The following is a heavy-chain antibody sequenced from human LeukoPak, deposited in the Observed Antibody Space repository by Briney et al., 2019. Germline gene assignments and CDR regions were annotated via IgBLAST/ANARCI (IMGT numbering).Heavy chain of an antibody. J-gene: IGHJ5*02. Sequence: GESLKISCKGSGYSITNYWIAWVRQMPGKGLEWMGIIYPVDSDIRYSPSFQGQVTISADKSISTAYPQWSSLKASDTAMYYCARQEYCSGGSCYTWFDPWGQGTLVTVSS. CDR3: ARQEYCSGGSCYTWFDP. CDR1: GYSITNYW. CDR2: IYPVDSDI. D-gene: IGHD2-15*01. V-gene: IGHV5-51*01.